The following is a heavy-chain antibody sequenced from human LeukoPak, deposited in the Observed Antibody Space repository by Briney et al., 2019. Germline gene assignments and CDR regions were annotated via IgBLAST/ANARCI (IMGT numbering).Heavy chain of an antibody. CDR2: ISWNSGSI. J-gene: IGHJ6*02. V-gene: IGHV3-9*01. D-gene: IGHD3-22*01. CDR3: AKDKRGRHSSGYYYSTYYYYCMDV. Sequence: PGGSLRLSCAASGFTFDDYAMHWVRQAPGKGLEWVSGISWNSGSIGYADSVKGRFTISRDNAKNSLYLQMSSLRAEDTALYYCAKDKRGRHSSGYYYSTYYYYCMDVWGQGTTVTVSS. CDR1: GFTFDDYA.